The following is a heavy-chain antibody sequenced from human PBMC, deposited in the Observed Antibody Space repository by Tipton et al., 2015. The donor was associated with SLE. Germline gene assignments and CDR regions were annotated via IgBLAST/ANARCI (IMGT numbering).Heavy chain of an antibody. J-gene: IGHJ4*02. D-gene: IGHD6-13*01. CDR1: GFTFSDYY. CDR3: ARVVGEQQLLPSFVAY. V-gene: IGHV3-11*01. CDR2: ISSSGSTI. Sequence: SLRLSCAASGFTFSDYYMSWIRQAPGKGLEWVSYISSSGSTIYYADSVKGRFTISRDNAKNSLYLQMNSLRAEDTAVYYCARVVGEQQLLPSFVAYWGQGTLVTVSS.